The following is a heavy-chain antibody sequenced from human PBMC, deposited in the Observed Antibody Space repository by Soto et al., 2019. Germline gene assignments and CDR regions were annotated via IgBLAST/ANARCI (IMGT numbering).Heavy chain of an antibody. CDR3: VKVLARGVGVPRFYFDS. Sequence: GGSLSLSCAASGFTFSNSWMHWVRQVSGKGLEWVSRINADGTSTSYADSVKGRFTISRDNAKNTLYLHVNSLRAEDTAVYYCVKVLARGVGVPRFYFDSWGQGALVTVSS. V-gene: IGHV3-74*01. D-gene: IGHD2-2*01. CDR1: GFTFSNSW. CDR2: INADGTST. J-gene: IGHJ4*02.